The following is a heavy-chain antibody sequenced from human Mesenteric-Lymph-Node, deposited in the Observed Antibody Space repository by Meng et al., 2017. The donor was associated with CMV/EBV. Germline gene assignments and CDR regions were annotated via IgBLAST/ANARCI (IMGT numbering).Heavy chain of an antibody. CDR1: GFTFNDYS. D-gene: IGHD4-23*01. CDR2: ISSSGYSK. J-gene: IGHJ4*02. CDR3: ARETMVVTGGLDY. Sequence: GESLKISCAASGFTFNDYSMTWIRQAPGKGLEWVSQISSSGYSKVYADSVKGRFTISRDNAKNSLYLQMNSLRAEDTAVYYCARETMVVTGGLDYWGQGTLVTVSS. V-gene: IGHV3-11*04.